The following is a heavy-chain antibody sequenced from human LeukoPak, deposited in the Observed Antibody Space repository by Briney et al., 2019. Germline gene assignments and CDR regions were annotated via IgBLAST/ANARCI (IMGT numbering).Heavy chain of an antibody. J-gene: IGHJ4*02. CDR3: ARVSSVITTSFDY. V-gene: IGHV4-59*01. CDR1: GGSMTYYY. Sequence: SETLSLTCTVSGGSMTYYYWAWIRQPPGKTLEWIGYTYYSGRTDYNPSLKGRVSISVDRSRSSNQFSLTLSSVTAADTAAYYCARVSSVITTSFDYWGQGILVTVSS. D-gene: IGHD3-22*01. CDR2: TYYSGRT.